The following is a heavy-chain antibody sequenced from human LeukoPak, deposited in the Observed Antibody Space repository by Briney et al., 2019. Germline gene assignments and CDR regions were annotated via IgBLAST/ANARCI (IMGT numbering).Heavy chain of an antibody. CDR1: GYTFTDYY. CDR2: INPNDGDT. V-gene: IGHV1-2*02. J-gene: IGHJ4*02. D-gene: IGHD2-2*01. Sequence: ASVKVSCKASGYTFTDYYMHWVRQAPGQGFEWMGWINPNDGDTNYAQKFQGRVTMTRDTSISTAHMEVSRLRSDDTAVYYCARANFLYCSSTTCLFDYWGRGTLVTVSS. CDR3: ARANFLYCSSTTCLFDY.